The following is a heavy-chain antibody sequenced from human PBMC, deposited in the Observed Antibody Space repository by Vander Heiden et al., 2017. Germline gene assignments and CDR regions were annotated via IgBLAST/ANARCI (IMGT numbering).Heavy chain of an antibody. Sequence: EVQLLESGGGLVQPGGSLRLPCIASGFSFSTYAMSWVRQAPGKGLEWVSGISDSGSTTYYADSVKGRLTISRDNYKKTLYLQMNSLTVEDTAVYYCARRITIFGVGFYFDSWGQGTLVAVSS. D-gene: IGHD3-3*01. J-gene: IGHJ4*02. V-gene: IGHV3-23*01. CDR3: ARRITIFGVGFYFDS. CDR2: ISDSGSTT. CDR1: GFSFSTYA.